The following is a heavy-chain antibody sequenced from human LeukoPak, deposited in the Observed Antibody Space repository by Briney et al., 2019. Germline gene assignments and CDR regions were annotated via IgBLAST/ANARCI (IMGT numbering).Heavy chain of an antibody. D-gene: IGHD3-22*01. CDR2: IFYSGST. Sequence: SETLSLTCTVSGGSISSSSYYWGWIRQPPGKGLEWIGGIFYSGSTYYNPSLKSRVTISVDTSKNQFSLKLSSVTAANTAVYYCARGSGYYYGDFDYWGQGTLVAVSS. CDR3: ARGSGYYYGDFDY. V-gene: IGHV4-39*01. CDR1: GGSISSSSYY. J-gene: IGHJ4*02.